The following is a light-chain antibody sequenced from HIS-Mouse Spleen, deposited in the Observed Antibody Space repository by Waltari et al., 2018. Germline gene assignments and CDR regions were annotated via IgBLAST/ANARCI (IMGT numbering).Light chain of an antibody. J-gene: IGKJ1*01. Sequence: VLTQSPGTLSLSPGERATLSCRASQSVRSSYLAWYQQKPGQAPRLLIYGASSRATGIPDRFSGSGSGTDFTLTISRLEPEDFAVYYCQQYGSSPPWPFGQGTKVEIK. V-gene: IGKV3-20*01. CDR3: QQYGSSPPWP. CDR1: QSVRSSY. CDR2: GAS.